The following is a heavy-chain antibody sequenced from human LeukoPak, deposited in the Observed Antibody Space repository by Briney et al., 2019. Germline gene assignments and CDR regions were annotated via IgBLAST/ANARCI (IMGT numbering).Heavy chain of an antibody. Sequence: GGSLRLACAASGFTFSSCAWSWVRQAPGKGLEWVSTVSFNGGTTYYADSVKGRFTISRDNSKNTLYLQMNSLRAEDTAVYFCAKELHGSGNYAFDYWGQGTLVTVSS. D-gene: IGHD3-10*01. V-gene: IGHV3-23*01. J-gene: IGHJ4*02. CDR1: GFTFSSCA. CDR3: AKELHGSGNYAFDY. CDR2: VSFNGGTT.